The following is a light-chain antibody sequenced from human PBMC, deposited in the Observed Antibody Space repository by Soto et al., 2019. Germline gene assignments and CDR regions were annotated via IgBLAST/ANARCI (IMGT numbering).Light chain of an antibody. CDR3: SSSSTSTAYL. CDR1: SSDVGGYDY. CDR2: EVS. Sequence: QSVLTQPASVSGSPGQSITISCTGTSSDVGGYDYVSWYQLHPGKAPKLMVFEVSNRPSGVSYRFSGSKSGNTASLTISGLQAEDEADYFCSSSSTSTAYLFGTGTKVTVL. J-gene: IGLJ1*01. V-gene: IGLV2-14*01.